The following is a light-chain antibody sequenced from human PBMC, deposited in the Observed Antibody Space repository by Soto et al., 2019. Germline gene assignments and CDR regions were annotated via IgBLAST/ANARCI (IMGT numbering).Light chain of an antibody. CDR1: QSVKNY. CDR2: DAS. V-gene: IGKV3-11*01. CDR3: QQLYAVPPIS. J-gene: IGKJ5*01. Sequence: NVLTHSPATFSLSPGDRATLSCRASQSVKNYLLWFQQKPGQAPRLLIYDASNRATGIPARFSGSGSGTDFTLTISILQPEDFAVYYCQQLYAVPPISFGQGARLEFK.